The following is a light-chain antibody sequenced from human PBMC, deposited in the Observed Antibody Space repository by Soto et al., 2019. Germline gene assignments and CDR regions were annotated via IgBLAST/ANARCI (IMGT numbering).Light chain of an antibody. J-gene: IGKJ1*01. CDR2: DVS. Sequence: DIQLTQSPSTLSASVGDSVTITCRASQNVSTSLAWYQHKPGEAPKLLMFDVSNLDSGVPSRFSGSGSGTEFTLSISSLQPDDFATYYCQHYNVYPWTFGQGTKVDI. CDR1: QNVSTS. V-gene: IGKV1-5*01. CDR3: QHYNVYPWT.